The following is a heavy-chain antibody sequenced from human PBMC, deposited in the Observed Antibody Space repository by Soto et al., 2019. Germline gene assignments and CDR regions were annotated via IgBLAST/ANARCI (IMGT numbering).Heavy chain of an antibody. CDR2: IIPILGIA. Sequence: SVKVSCKASGGTFSSYTISCVRQAPGQGLEWMGRIIPILGIANYAQKFQGRVTITADKSTSTAYLELSSLRSEDTAVYYCAREGDYYDSSGYRAFDIWVQGTMVTVSS. CDR3: AREGDYYDSSGYRAFDI. CDR1: GGTFSSYT. J-gene: IGHJ3*02. V-gene: IGHV1-69*04. D-gene: IGHD3-22*01.